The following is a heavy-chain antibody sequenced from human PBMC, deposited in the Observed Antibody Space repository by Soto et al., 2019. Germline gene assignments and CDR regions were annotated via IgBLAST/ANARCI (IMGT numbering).Heavy chain of an antibody. Sequence: QVQLVESGGGVVQPGRSLRLSCAASGFTFRTYAMQWVRQAPGKGLEWVAVISYDGSNKHYADSVKGRFTISRDNSKNTLYLQMNSLRGEDTAVYYCARDRDGSGSDAFDIWVQGTMVTVSS. J-gene: IGHJ3*02. CDR1: GFTFRTYA. D-gene: IGHD6-19*01. CDR2: ISYDGSNK. CDR3: ARDRDGSGSDAFDI. V-gene: IGHV3-30-3*01.